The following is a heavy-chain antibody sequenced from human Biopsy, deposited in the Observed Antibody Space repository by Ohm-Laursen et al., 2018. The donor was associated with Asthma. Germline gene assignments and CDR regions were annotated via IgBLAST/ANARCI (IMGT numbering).Heavy chain of an antibody. D-gene: IGHD3-9*01. V-gene: IGHV1-3*01. CDR2: INAGNGNT. CDR1: GYTFINYA. Sequence: GASVKVSCNASGYTFINYAIHWVRQAPGQRLEWMGWINAGNGNTKFSQKFQGRVTISRDTSASTAYMDLSSLRSEDTAVYYCARTYYDFLTGQVNDAFAMWGQGTMVTVSS. CDR3: ARTYYDFLTGQVNDAFAM. J-gene: IGHJ3*02.